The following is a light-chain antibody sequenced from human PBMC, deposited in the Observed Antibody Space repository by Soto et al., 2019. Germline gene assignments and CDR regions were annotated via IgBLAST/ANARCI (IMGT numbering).Light chain of an antibody. V-gene: IGKV3-20*01. CDR1: QSVRNSY. CDR2: GAS. CDR3: QHYGSSPYT. J-gene: IGKJ2*01. Sequence: EIVLTQSPGTLSLSPEERATLSCRASQSVRNSYLAWYQQKPGQAPRLLIYGASGRATGIPDRFSGSGSGTDFTLTISRLEPEDFAVYYCQHYGSSPYTFGQGTKLEI.